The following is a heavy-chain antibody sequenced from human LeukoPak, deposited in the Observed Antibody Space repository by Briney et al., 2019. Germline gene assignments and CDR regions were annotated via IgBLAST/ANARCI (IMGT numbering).Heavy chain of an antibody. CDR3: AKWKWSSYYFDY. Sequence: GGSLRLSCTASGFTFSSYAMHWVRQAPGKGLEWVAVISYDGSNKYYADSVKGRFTISRDNSKNTLYLQMNSLRAEDTAVYYCAKWKWSSYYFDYWGQGTLVTVSS. D-gene: IGHD2-15*01. J-gene: IGHJ4*02. V-gene: IGHV3-30*04. CDR2: ISYDGSNK. CDR1: GFTFSSYA.